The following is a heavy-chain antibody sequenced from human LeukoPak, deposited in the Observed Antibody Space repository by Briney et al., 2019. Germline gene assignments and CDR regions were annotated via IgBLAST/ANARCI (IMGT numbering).Heavy chain of an antibody. J-gene: IGHJ6*02. CDR2: IRSKAYGGTT. CDR3: TRGAVVRHYYYGMDV. CDR1: GFTFGDYA. D-gene: IGHD2-15*01. Sequence: GGSLRLSCTASGFTFGDYAMSWVRQAPGKGREWVGFIRSKAYGGTTEYAASAKGRFTISRDDSKSIAYLQMNSLKTEDTAVYYCTRGAVVRHYYYGMDVWGQGTTVTVSS. V-gene: IGHV3-49*04.